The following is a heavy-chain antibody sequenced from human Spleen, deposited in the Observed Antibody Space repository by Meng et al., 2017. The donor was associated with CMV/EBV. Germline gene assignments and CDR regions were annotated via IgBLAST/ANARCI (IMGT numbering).Heavy chain of an antibody. CDR2: INPNSVNT. CDR3: ARGSHYGGIHNWFDP. CDR1: GYTFTSYD. Sequence: ASVKVSCKASGYTFTSYDINWVRQAPRQGLEWVGWINPNSVNTGYAQKFQGRVTITSDTSISTAYMELSSLRSEDTAVYYCARGSHYGGIHNWFDPWGHGTLVTVSS. D-gene: IGHD4-23*01. J-gene: IGHJ5*02. V-gene: IGHV1-8*03.